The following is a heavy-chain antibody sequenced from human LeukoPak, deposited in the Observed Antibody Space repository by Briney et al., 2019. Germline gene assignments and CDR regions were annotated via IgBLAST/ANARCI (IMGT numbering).Heavy chain of an antibody. J-gene: IGHJ3*02. D-gene: IGHD6-13*01. Sequence: GGSLRLSCAASGFTFSSYSMNWVRQAPGKGLEWVSSISSSSSYIYYADSVKGRFTISRDNAKNSLYLQMNSLRAEDTAVYYCARDQAHIAAAGTGAPFDIWGQGTMVTVSS. CDR1: GFTFSSYS. CDR3: ARDQAHIAAAGTGAPFDI. CDR2: ISSSSSYI. V-gene: IGHV3-21*01.